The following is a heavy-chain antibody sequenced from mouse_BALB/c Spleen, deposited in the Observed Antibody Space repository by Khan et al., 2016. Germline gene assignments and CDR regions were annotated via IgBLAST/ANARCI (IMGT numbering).Heavy chain of an antibody. Sequence: VQLKESGPDLVKPSQSLSLTCTVTGFSITSDYSWHWIRQFPGNKLEWMGYIHYSGSTNYNPSLKSRISITRDTSKNQFFLQLNSLTTEDTATFYCARYYYGGAPWFAYWGQGTLVTVSA. J-gene: IGHJ3*01. CDR3: ARYYYGGAPWFAY. D-gene: IGHD1-1*02. CDR2: IHYSGST. CDR1: GFSITSDYS. V-gene: IGHV3-1*02.